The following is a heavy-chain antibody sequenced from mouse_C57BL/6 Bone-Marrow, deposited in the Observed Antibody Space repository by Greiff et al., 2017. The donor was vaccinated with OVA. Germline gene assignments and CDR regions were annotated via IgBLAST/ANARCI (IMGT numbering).Heavy chain of an antibody. CDR2: INPYNGGT. CDR1: GYTFTDYY. V-gene: IGHV1-19*01. CDR3: AVDSNYAWFAY. J-gene: IGHJ3*01. D-gene: IGHD2-5*01. Sequence: DVKLQESGPVLVKPGASVKMSCKASGYTFTDYYMNWVKQSHGKSLEWIGVINPYNGGTSYNQKFKGKATLTVDKSSSTAYMELNSLTSEDSAVYFCAVDSNYAWFAYWGQGTLVTVSA.